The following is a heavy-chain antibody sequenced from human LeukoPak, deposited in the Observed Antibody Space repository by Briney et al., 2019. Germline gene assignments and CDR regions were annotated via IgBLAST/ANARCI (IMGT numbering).Heavy chain of an antibody. J-gene: IGHJ5*02. CDR2: IYRTGST. V-gene: IGHV4-4*07. D-gene: IGHD2-15*01. Sequence: SETLSLTCTVSGGSTSSHYWSWIRQPAGKGLEWIGRIYRTGSTSYNPSLKSRVTMSVDTSKNQLSLKLSSVTAADTAVYYCAREGLEDCSGASCYFLFDPWGQGTLVTVSS. CDR3: AREGLEDCSGASCYFLFDP. CDR1: GGSTSSHY.